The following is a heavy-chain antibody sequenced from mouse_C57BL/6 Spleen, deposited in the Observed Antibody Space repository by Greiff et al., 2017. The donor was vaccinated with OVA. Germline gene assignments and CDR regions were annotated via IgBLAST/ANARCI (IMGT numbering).Heavy chain of an antibody. J-gene: IGHJ1*03. D-gene: IGHD1-1*01. CDR2: IYPGDGDT. CDR3: AREGYGSSYWYFDV. CDR1: GYAFSSSW. Sequence: VKLMESGPELVKPGASVKISCKASGYAFSSSWMNWVKQRPGKGLEWIGRIYPGDGDTNYNGKFKGKATLTADKSSSTAYMQLSSLTSEDSAVYFCAREGYGSSYWYFDVWGTGTTVTVSS. V-gene: IGHV1-82*01.